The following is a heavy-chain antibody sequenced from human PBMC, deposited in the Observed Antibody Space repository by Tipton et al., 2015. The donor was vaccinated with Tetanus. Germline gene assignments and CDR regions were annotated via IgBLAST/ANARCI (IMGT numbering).Heavy chain of an antibody. CDR3: ARGTGDY. Sequence: TLSLTCAVSGGLLSTGGYSWGWIRQPPGQGLEWIGYIYHTGSTYYNPSLRGRVTISTVGSKNHVSLRLTSVTAADTAVYYCARGTGDYWGQGTLVTVSS. CDR1: GGLLSTGGYS. CDR2: IYHTGST. J-gene: IGHJ4*02. V-gene: IGHV4-30-2*01. D-gene: IGHD1-14*01.